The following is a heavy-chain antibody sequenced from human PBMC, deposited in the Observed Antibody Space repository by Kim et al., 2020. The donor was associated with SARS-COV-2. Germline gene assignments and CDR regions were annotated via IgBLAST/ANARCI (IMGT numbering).Heavy chain of an antibody. V-gene: IGHV3-30*04. J-gene: IGHJ4*02. D-gene: IGHD2-15*01. CDR3: ARDPSLKIVVVVAATLDY. Sequence: GGSLRLSCAASGFTFSSYAMHWVRQAPGKGLEWVAVISYDGSNKYYADSVKGRFTISRDNSKNTLYLQMNSLRAEDTAVYYCARDPSLKIVVVVAATLDYWGQGTLVTVSS. CDR2: ISYDGSNK. CDR1: GFTFSSYA.